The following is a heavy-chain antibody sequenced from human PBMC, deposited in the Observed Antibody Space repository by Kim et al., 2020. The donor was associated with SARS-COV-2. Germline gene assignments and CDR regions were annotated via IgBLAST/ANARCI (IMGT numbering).Heavy chain of an antibody. J-gene: IGHJ6*02. CDR1: GYTFTSYA. CDR3: AANPGDYSNYFSRERLWYGMDV. CDR2: INTNTGNP. V-gene: IGHV7-4-1*02. D-gene: IGHD4-4*01. Sequence: ASVKVSCKASGYTFTSYAMNWVRQAPGQGLEWMGWINTNTGNPTYAQGFTGRFVFSLDTSVSTAYLQISSLKAEDTAVYYCAANPGDYSNYFSRERLWYGMDVWGQGTTVTVSS.